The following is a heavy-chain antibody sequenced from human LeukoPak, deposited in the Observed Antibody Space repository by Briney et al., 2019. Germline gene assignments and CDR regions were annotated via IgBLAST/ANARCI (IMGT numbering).Heavy chain of an antibody. V-gene: IGHV3-11*04. D-gene: IGHD3-22*01. CDR3: ARGRIYYDSSGYPHHFDY. CDR1: GFTFSDYY. J-gene: IGHJ4*02. Sequence: PGGSLRLSCAASGFTFSDYYMNWIRQAPGKGPEWVSYISSSGSTINYADSVKGRFTISRDNAKNSLYLQMNSLRVEDTAVYYCARGRIYYDSSGYPHHFDYWGQGTLVTVSS. CDR2: ISSSGSTI.